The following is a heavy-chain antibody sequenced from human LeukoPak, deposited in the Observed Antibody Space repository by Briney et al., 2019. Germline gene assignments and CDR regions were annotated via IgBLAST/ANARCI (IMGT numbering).Heavy chain of an antibody. D-gene: IGHD3-3*01. V-gene: IGHV4-34*01. CDR3: ARTTIIYYDFWSGYYTNYYYGMDV. Sequence: SETLSLTCAVYGGSFSGYYWSWIRQPPGKGLEWIGEINHSGSTNYNPSLKSRVTISVDTSKNQFSLKLSSVTAADTAVYYCARTTIIYYDFWSGYYTNYYYGMDVWGQGTTVTVSS. CDR2: INHSGST. CDR1: GGSFSGYY. J-gene: IGHJ6*02.